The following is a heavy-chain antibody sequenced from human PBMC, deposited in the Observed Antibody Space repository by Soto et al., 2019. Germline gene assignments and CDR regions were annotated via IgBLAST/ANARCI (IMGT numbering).Heavy chain of an antibody. CDR2: IYYSGST. CDR3: AGVTGTTGTFDY. CDR1: GGSISSYY. J-gene: IGHJ4*02. D-gene: IGHD1-7*01. Sequence: TSETLSLTCTVSGGSISSYYWRWVRQPPGKGLEWIGYIYYSGSTNYNPSLKSRVTISVDTSKNQFSLKLSSVTAADTAVYYCAGVTGTTGTFDYWGQGTLVTVSS. V-gene: IGHV4-59*01.